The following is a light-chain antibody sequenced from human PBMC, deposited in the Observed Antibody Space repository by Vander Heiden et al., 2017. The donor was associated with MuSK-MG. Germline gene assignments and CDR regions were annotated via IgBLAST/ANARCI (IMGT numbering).Light chain of an antibody. V-gene: IGLV2-11*01. J-gene: IGLJ2*01. Sequence: QSALTQPRSLSGSPGQSVTISCTGTSSDVGAHKYVSWYQHHPGKAPKLIIYDVTTRPSGVPDRFSGSKSGNTASLTISGLQAEDDADYYCCSYAGNYNWIFGGGTKVTVL. CDR3: CSYAGNYNWI. CDR2: DVT. CDR1: SSDVGAHKY.